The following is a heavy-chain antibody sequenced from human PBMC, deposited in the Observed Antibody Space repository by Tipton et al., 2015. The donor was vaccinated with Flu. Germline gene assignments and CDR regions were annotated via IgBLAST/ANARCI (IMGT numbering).Heavy chain of an antibody. D-gene: IGHD3-22*01. CDR3: AKVSDGSDYFSRPDLFDT. V-gene: IGHV3-23*01. CDR2: ISGGGGVT. J-gene: IGHJ3*02. CDR1: GFTFSSYP. Sequence: SLRLSFAASGFTFSSYPMSWVRQAPGKGLEWVSAISGGGGVTYYADSVEGRFTISRDNSKNTVYLQMGSLKAEDTAKYYCAKVSDGSDYFSRPDLFDTWGQGTVVTVSS.